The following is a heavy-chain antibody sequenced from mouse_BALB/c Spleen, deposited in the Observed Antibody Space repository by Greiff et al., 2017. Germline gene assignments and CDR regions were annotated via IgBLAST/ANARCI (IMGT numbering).Heavy chain of an antibody. CDR2: ISSGGGST. V-gene: IGHV5-12-1*01. J-gene: IGHJ2*01. CDR3: ARHDSLNYFDY. Sequence: DVMLVESGGGLVKPGGSLKLSCAASGFAFSSYDMSWVRQTPEKRLEWVAYISSGGGSTYYPDTVKGRFTISRDNAKNTLYLQMSSLKSEDTAMYYCARHDSLNYFDYWGQGTTLTVSS. CDR1: GFAFSSYD.